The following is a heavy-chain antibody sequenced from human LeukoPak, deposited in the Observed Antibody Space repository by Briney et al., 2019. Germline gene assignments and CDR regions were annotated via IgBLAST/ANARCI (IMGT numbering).Heavy chain of an antibody. V-gene: IGHV1-8*03. CDR2: MNPNSGNT. Sequence: ASVKVSCKASGYTFTSYDINWVRQATGQGLEWMGWMNPNSGNTGYAQKFQGRVTITRNTPISTAYMELSSLRSEDTAVYYCARAARIAAAGSRWFDPWGQGTLVTVSS. D-gene: IGHD6-13*01. CDR1: GYTFTSYD. J-gene: IGHJ5*02. CDR3: ARAARIAAAGSRWFDP.